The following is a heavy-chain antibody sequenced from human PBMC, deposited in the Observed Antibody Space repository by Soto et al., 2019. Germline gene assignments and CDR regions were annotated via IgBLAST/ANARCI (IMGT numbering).Heavy chain of an antibody. CDR2: IYNIEGT. Sequence: SETLSLTCTVSGGSISSGDFYWSWIRQPPGKGLEWIGYIYNIEGTSYNPSLKSRLSISVDTSKNQFSLKLTSVTAADTAVYYCARGTPMDYWGQGILVTVSS. D-gene: IGHD1-1*01. J-gene: IGHJ4*02. V-gene: IGHV4-30-4*01. CDR3: ARGTPMDY. CDR1: GGSISSGDFY.